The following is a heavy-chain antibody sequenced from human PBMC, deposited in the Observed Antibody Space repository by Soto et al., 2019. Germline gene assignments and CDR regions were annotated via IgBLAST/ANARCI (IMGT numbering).Heavy chain of an antibody. CDR3: AESDRGELHVLDY. D-gene: IGHD1-26*01. V-gene: IGHV1-69*02. J-gene: IGHJ4*02. CDR2: IIPILGIA. CDR1: GGTFSSYT. Sequence: SVKVSCKASGGTFSSYTISWVRQAPGQGLEWMGRIIPILGIANYAQKFQGRVTITADKSTSTAYMELSSLRSEDTAVYYCAESDRGELHVLDYWGQGTQVTVSS.